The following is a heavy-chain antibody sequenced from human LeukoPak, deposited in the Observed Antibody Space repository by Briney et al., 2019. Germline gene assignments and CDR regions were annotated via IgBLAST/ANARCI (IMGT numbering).Heavy chain of an antibody. V-gene: IGHV1-69*13. Sequence: SVKVSCKASGYTFSSYVMNWVRQAPGQGLEWMGGIIPIFGTANYAQKFQGRVTITADESTSTAYMELSSLRSEDTAVYYCASAISSRWYFYAFDIWGQGTMVTVSS. D-gene: IGHD6-19*01. CDR3: ASAISSRWYFYAFDI. CDR2: IIPIFGTA. J-gene: IGHJ3*02. CDR1: GYTFSSYV.